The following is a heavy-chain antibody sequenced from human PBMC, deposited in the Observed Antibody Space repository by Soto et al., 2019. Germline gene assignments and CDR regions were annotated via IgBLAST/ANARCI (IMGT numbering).Heavy chain of an antibody. Sequence: SVKVSCKASGGTFSSYAISWVRQAPGQGLEWMGGIIPIFGTANYAQKFQGRVTITADESTSAAYMELSSLRSEDTAVYYCARGTGYSSGWFHYFDYWGQGTLVTVSS. CDR3: ARGTGYSSGWFHYFDY. J-gene: IGHJ4*02. V-gene: IGHV1-69*13. CDR1: GGTFSSYA. CDR2: IIPIFGTA. D-gene: IGHD6-19*01.